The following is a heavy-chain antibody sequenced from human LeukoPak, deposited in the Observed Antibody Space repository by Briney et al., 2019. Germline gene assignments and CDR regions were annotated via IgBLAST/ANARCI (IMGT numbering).Heavy chain of an antibody. D-gene: IGHD2-15*01. J-gene: IGHJ5*02. Sequence: GGSLRLSCAASGFTFSSYSMNWVRQAPGKGLEWVSYISSSSSYIYYADSVKGRFTISRDNAKYSLYLQMNSLRVEDTAIYYCGKGGSWLRTWGQGTLVTVSS. CDR1: GFTFSSYS. CDR3: GKGGSWLRT. CDR2: ISSSSSYI. V-gene: IGHV3-21*05.